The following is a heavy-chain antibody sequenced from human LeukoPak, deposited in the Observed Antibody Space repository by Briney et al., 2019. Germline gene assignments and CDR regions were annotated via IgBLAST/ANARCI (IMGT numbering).Heavy chain of an antibody. CDR3: VSSTGQQLIRYDY. D-gene: IGHD6-13*01. CDR1: GINVSINY. J-gene: IGHJ4*01. V-gene: IGHV3-66*02. Sequence: PGGSLRLSCAASGINVSINYMTWIRQAPGKGPEWVSLIYGGDAAYYAESVRGRFIISRDNFKNTLFLQMNRLSVEDTAVYYCVSSTGQQLIRYDYGGHGTHVAVSP. CDR2: IYGGDAA.